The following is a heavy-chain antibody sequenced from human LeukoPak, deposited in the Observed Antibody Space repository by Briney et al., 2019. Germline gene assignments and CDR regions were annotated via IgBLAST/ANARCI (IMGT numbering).Heavy chain of an antibody. CDR1: GFTFSSYW. V-gene: IGHV3-74*01. CDR2: INGDRGTT. J-gene: IGHJ4*02. CDR3: ARSRSSGFDS. D-gene: IGHD1-26*01. Sequence: PGGSLRLSCAASGFTFSSYWMHWVRQAPRKGLVWVSRINGDRGTTSYADSVKGRFTISRDNAKNTLYLQMSSLRVEDTAVHYCARSRSSGFDSWGQGTLVTVSS.